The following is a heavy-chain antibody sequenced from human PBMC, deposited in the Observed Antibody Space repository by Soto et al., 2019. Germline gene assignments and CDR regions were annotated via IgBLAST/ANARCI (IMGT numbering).Heavy chain of an antibody. J-gene: IGHJ5*02. V-gene: IGHV1-18*01. CDR1: GYTFTSYG. Sequence: ASVKVSCKASGYTFTSYGISWVRQAPGQGLEWMGWISAYNGNIKYAQKLQGRVTMTTDTSTGTVYMELRSLRSDDTAVYYCARAHYDYLWGSYRYNWFDPWGQGTLVTVSS. CDR3: ARAHYDYLWGSYRYNWFDP. CDR2: ISAYNGNI. D-gene: IGHD3-16*02.